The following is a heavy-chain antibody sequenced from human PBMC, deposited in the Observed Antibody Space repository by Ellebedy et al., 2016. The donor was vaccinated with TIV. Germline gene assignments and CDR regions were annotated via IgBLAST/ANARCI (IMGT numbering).Heavy chain of an antibody. CDR3: ARGRTFGAVADVFDY. J-gene: IGHJ4*02. CDR2: ISSTSTYI. Sequence: PGGSLRLSCAGSGFNFSGYCMHWVRQSPGKGLEWVSSISSTSTYIYYADSVKGRFTISRDNAKNSVYLQMNSPRAEDTAVYYCARGRTFGAVADVFDYWGQGTLVTVSS. V-gene: IGHV3-21*01. D-gene: IGHD6-19*01. CDR1: GFNFSGYC.